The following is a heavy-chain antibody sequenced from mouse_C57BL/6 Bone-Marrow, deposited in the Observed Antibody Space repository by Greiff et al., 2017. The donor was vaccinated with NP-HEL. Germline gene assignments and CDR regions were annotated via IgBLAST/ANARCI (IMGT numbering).Heavy chain of an antibody. D-gene: IGHD4-1*01. Sequence: EVHLVESGGGLVKPGGSLKLSCAASGFTFSSYAMSWVRQTPEKRLEWVATISDGGSYTYYPDNVKGRFTISRDNAKNNLYLQMSQLKSEDTAMYYCARAGLGPYYFDYWGQGTTLTVSS. CDR2: ISDGGSYT. V-gene: IGHV5-4*01. J-gene: IGHJ2*01. CDR3: ARAGLGPYYFDY. CDR1: GFTFSSYA.